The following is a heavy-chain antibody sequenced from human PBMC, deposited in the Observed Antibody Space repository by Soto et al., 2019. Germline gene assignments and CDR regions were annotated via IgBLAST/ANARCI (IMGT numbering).Heavy chain of an antibody. CDR1: GYSISSSNW. CDR3: ARNGGGTAAAELYWYFDL. J-gene: IGHJ2*01. Sequence: TSETLSLTCAVSGYSISSSNWWGWIRQPPGKGLEWIGYIYYSGSTYYNPSLKSRVTMSVDTSKNQFSLKLSSVTAVDTAVYYCARNGGGTAAAELYWYFDLWGRGTLVTVSS. D-gene: IGHD6-13*01. V-gene: IGHV4-28*01. CDR2: IYYSGST.